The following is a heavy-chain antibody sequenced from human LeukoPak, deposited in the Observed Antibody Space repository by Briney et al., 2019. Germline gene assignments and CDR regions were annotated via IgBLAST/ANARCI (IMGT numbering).Heavy chain of an antibody. V-gene: IGHV3-21*01. Sequence: GGSLRLSCAASGFTFRSYSMNWVRQAPGKGLEWVSSISSSSTYIYYADSVKGRFIISRDNAKNSLYLQMNSLRAEDTAVYYCARDKPFGDCADYWGQGTLVTVSS. CDR3: ARDKPFGDCADY. J-gene: IGHJ4*02. CDR1: GFTFRSYS. CDR2: ISSSSTYI. D-gene: IGHD2-21*02.